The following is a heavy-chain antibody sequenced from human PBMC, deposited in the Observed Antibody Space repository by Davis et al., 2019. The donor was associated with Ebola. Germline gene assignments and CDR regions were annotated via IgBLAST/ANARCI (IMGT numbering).Heavy chain of an antibody. J-gene: IGHJ6*02. V-gene: IGHV4-4*02. Sequence: SETLSLTCAVSGGSISSSNWWSWVRQPHGKGLEWIGEIYQSGSTNYNPSLKSRVTISVDKSKTQFSLKLSSVTAADTAVYYCARVPRDSSSWYYYYYYGMDVWGQGTTVTVSS. D-gene: IGHD6-13*01. CDR2: IYQSGST. CDR3: ARVPRDSSSWYYYYYYGMDV. CDR1: GGSISSSNW.